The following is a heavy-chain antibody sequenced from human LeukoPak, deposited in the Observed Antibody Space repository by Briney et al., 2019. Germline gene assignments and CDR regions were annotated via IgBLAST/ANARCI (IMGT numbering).Heavy chain of an antibody. Sequence: SGTLSLTCAVYGGSFSGYYWSWIRQPPGKGLEWIGEINHSGSTNYNPSLKSRVTISVDTSKNQFSLKLSSVTAADTAVYYCARFARDDYYDSRGFDYWGQGTLVTVSS. CDR2: INHSGST. J-gene: IGHJ4*02. CDR3: ARFARDDYYDSRGFDY. CDR1: GGSFSGYY. V-gene: IGHV4-34*01. D-gene: IGHD3-22*01.